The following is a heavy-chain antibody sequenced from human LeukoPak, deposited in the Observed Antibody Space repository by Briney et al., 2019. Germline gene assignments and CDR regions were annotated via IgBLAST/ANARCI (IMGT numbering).Heavy chain of an antibody. V-gene: IGHV6-1*01. D-gene: IGHD2-15*01. CDR1: GDSVSSNGVT. Sequence: SQTLSLTCAISGDSVSSNGVTWNWLRQSPSRGLEWLGRTYYRSKWITDYAMSVKSRIAVNADTSKNHFSLQLNFVSPEDTAVYYCAREFHGGHLSRFDHWGQGTLVTVSS. J-gene: IGHJ4*02. CDR2: TYYRSKWIT. CDR3: AREFHGGHLSRFDH.